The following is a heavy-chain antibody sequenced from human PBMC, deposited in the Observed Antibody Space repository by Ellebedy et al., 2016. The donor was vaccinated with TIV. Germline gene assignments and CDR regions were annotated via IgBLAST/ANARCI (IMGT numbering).Heavy chain of an antibody. V-gene: IGHV4-59*08. CDR2: MYYSGSP. CDR1: GGSISGSY. D-gene: IGHD6-19*01. J-gene: IGHJ5*02. CDR3: ARLEAVAGTLDP. Sequence: MPSETLSLTCTVSGGSISGSYWSWIRQPPGKGLEWVGDMYYSGSPYYNPSLKSRATISVDTSKNHFSLKLSSVTAADTAVYYCARLEAVAGTLDPWGQGTLVTVSS.